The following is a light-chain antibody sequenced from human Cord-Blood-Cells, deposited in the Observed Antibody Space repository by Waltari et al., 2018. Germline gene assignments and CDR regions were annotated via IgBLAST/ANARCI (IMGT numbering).Light chain of an antibody. J-gene: IGLJ1*01. Sequence: QSALTQPASVSGSPGQSITISCTGTRSDVGGYNYVPWYPQHPGKAPKLMLYDVSNRPSGVSNRFSGSKSGNTASLTISGLQAEDEADEYCSSYTSSSTLGVFGTGSKVTV. CDR2: DVS. V-gene: IGLV2-14*01. CDR3: SSYTSSSTLGV. CDR1: RSDVGGYNY.